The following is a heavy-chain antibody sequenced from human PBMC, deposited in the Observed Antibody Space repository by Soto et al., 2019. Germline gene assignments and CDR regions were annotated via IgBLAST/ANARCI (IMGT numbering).Heavy chain of an antibody. Sequence: GGSLRLSCAASGFTFSSYTMNWVRQAPGKGLEWISYITSTSNTIYYAASVKGRFTISRDDAQNSLSLQMNSLRDDDTAVYYCARGEYYNILTGYYRGAFDVWGRGSMVTVSS. V-gene: IGHV3-48*02. CDR2: ITSTSNTI. J-gene: IGHJ3*01. CDR1: GFTFSSYT. CDR3: ARGEYYNILTGYYRGAFDV. D-gene: IGHD3-9*01.